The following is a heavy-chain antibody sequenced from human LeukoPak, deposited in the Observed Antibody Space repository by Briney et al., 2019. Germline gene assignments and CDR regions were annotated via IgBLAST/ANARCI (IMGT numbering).Heavy chain of an antibody. CDR1: GYTFSSYS. Sequence: GGSLRLSCAASGYTFSSYSMSWARQAPGKGLEWLSYISTGSTSIYYADSVKGRFTISRDNAKNSLFLQMNTLRAEDTAVYYCTRTRSGFYFDYWGQGTLVTVAS. D-gene: IGHD3-3*01. CDR2: ISTGSTSI. CDR3: TRTRSGFYFDY. V-gene: IGHV3-48*01. J-gene: IGHJ4*02.